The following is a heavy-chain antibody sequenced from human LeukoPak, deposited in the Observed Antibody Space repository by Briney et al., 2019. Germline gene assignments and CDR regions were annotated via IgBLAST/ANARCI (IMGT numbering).Heavy chain of an antibody. CDR1: GGTFSSYA. D-gene: IGHD3-10*01. CDR2: VIPIFGTA. Sequence: ASVKVSCKASGGTFSSYAISWVRQAPGQGLEWMGRVIPIFGTANYAQKFQGRVTITTDESTSTAYMELSSLRSEDTAVYYCARSYYYGSGSYPDYWGQGTLVTVSS. CDR3: ARSYYYGSGSYPDY. V-gene: IGHV1-69*05. J-gene: IGHJ4*02.